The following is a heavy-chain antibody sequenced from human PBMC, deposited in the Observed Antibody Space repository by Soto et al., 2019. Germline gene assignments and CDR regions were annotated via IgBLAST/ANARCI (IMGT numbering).Heavy chain of an antibody. Sequence: QVQLVQSGAEVKKPGSSVKVSCKASGCTFSSSTISWVRQAPGQGLEWMGRIIPILGIANYAQKFQGRVTITADKSTSTAYLELSSLRYEDTAVYYCARSLRVERLDAFDILGQGTMVTVSS. CDR2: IIPILGIA. D-gene: IGHD1-1*01. J-gene: IGHJ3*02. CDR3: ARSLRVERLDAFDI. CDR1: GCTFSSST. V-gene: IGHV1-69*02.